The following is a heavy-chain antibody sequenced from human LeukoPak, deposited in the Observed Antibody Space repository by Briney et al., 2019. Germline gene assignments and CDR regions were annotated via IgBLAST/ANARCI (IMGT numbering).Heavy chain of an antibody. CDR1: GGSVSSGSYY. Sequence: PSETLSLTCTVSGGSVSSGSYYWSWIRQPPGMGLVWIGYIYYSGSTNYNPSLKSRVTISVYTSKNQFSLKLSSVTAADTAVYYCARATEDDILTGYWDYFDYWGQGTLVTVSS. V-gene: IGHV4-61*01. CDR3: ARATEDDILTGYWDYFDY. D-gene: IGHD3-9*01. J-gene: IGHJ4*02. CDR2: IYYSGST.